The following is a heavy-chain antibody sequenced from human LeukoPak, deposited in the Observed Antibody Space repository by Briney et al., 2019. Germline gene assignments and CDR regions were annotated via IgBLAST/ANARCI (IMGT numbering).Heavy chain of an antibody. CDR1: GYTFTSYD. D-gene: IGHD1-26*01. J-gene: IGHJ6*03. CDR3: ARGLAWNSGSYPLFGPYYYYYYMDV. CDR2: MNPNSGNT. V-gene: IGHV1-8*01. Sequence: ASVKVSCKASGYTFTSYDINCVRQATGQGLEWMGWMNPNSGNTGYAQKFQGRGTMTRNTSISTAYMELSSLRSEDTAVYYCARGLAWNSGSYPLFGPYYYYYYMDVWGKGTTVTISS.